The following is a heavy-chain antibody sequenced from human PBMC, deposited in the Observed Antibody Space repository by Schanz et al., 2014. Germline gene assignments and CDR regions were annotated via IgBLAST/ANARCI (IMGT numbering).Heavy chain of an antibody. CDR1: GFIFGSSV. V-gene: IGHV3-74*01. D-gene: IGHD1-1*01. CDR3: TRDVRLDRRGNWFDP. CDR2: IKSDGSST. Sequence: EVQLLESGGGLIQPGGSLRLSCAASGFIFGSSVMAWVRQAPGKGLEWVSGIKSDGSSTSYADSVKGRFTISRDNAKNTLYLQMNSLRAEDTAVYYCTRDVRLDRRGNWFDPWGQGTLVTVSS. J-gene: IGHJ5*02.